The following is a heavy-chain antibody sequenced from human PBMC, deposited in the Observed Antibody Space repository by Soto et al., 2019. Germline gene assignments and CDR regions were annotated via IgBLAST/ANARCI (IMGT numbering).Heavy chain of an antibody. J-gene: IGHJ4*02. CDR1: GVTFSNYW. V-gene: IGHV3-23*01. CDR2: ISGSGGST. Sequence: GGSLRLSCAASGVTFSNYWVSWVRQAPGKGLEWVSAISGSGGSTYYADSVKGRFTISRDNSKNTLYLQMNSLRAEDTAVYYCAKENGYSSSWFEFDYWGQGTLVTVSS. D-gene: IGHD6-13*01. CDR3: AKENGYSSSWFEFDY.